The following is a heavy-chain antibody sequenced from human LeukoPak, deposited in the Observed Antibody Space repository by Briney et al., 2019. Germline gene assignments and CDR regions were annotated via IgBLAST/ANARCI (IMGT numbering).Heavy chain of an antibody. CDR3: ARIDPNYGLEY. V-gene: IGHV3-74*01. CDR1: GFTFGTYW. J-gene: IGHJ4*02. D-gene: IGHD3-10*01. CDR2: INSGGTNI. Sequence: PGGSLRLSCAASGFTFGTYWMHWVRQVPGQGLLWVSRINSGGTNIAYADSVKGRFTISRDNAKNSLYLQMNSLRAEDTAVYYCARIDPNYGLEYWGQGTLVTVSS.